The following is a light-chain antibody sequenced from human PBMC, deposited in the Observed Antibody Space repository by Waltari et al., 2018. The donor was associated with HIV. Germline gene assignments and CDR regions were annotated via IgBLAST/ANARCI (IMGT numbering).Light chain of an antibody. J-gene: IGKJ1*01. CDR3: HQHNYSPRS. Sequence: VMTQSPATLSVSPGGSATISYWTSDSIGNNLIRYQQRPGQAPRGFIYGASTRAPGIPGRSTGSGSGTEFTLTINNLRPEDTAVYYCHQHNYSPRSFGQGTRVDLK. CDR2: GAS. V-gene: IGKV3-15*01. CDR1: DSIGNN.